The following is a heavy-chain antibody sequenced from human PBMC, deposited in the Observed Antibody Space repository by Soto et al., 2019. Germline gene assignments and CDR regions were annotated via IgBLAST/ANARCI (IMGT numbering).Heavy chain of an antibody. V-gene: IGHV3-23*01. CDR3: AKAQGGSYFDY. J-gene: IGHJ4*02. CDR1: GFTFSSNA. Sequence: QPGGSLRLSCAASGFTFSSNAMSWVRQAPGKGLECVSGISSSGGSTYYADSVKGRFTISRDNSKNMLYLQMNNLRAEDTAVYYCAKAQGGSYFDYWGQGTLVTVSS. CDR2: ISSSGGST. D-gene: IGHD2-15*01.